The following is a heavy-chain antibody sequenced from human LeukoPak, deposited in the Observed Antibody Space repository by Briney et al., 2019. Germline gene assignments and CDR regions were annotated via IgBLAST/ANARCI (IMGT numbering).Heavy chain of an antibody. D-gene: IGHD3-10*01. V-gene: IGHV3-21*01. CDR3: ARDGSKLWFGRVLNRFDP. CDR1: GFTFSSYS. Sequence: GGSLRLSCAASGFTFSSYSMNWVRQAPGKGLEWVSSISSSSSYIYYADSVKGRFTISRDNAKNSLYLQMNSLRAEDTAVYYCARDGSKLWFGRVLNRFDPWGQGTLVTVSS. J-gene: IGHJ5*02. CDR2: ISSSSSYI.